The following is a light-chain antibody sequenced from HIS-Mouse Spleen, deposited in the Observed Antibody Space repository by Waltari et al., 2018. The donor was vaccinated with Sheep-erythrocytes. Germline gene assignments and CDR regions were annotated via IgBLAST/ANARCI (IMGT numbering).Light chain of an antibody. CDR1: TRDVGGYNY. Sequence: QSALTQPRPVSGSPVQSVTIPSPGTTRDVGGYNYVSWYQQHPGKAPKLMIYDVSKRPSGVPDRFSGSKSGNTASLTISGLQAEDEADYYCCSYAGSYNHVFATGTKVTVL. CDR3: CSYAGSYNHV. V-gene: IGLV2-11*01. J-gene: IGLJ1*01. CDR2: DVS.